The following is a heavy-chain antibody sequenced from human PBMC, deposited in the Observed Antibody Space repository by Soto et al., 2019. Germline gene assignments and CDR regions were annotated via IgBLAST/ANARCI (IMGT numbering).Heavy chain of an antibody. D-gene: IGHD3-3*01. J-gene: IGHJ5*02. Sequence: QVQLVQSGAEVKKPGASVKVSCKASGYTFTGYYMHWVRQAPGQGLEWMGWINPNSGGTNYAQKFQGWVTMTRDTSISTAYMELSRLRSDDTAVYYCARDSKPLQGFLEWLPEWYWFDPWGQGTLVTVSS. V-gene: IGHV1-2*04. CDR1: GYTFTGYY. CDR3: ARDSKPLQGFLEWLPEWYWFDP. CDR2: INPNSGGT.